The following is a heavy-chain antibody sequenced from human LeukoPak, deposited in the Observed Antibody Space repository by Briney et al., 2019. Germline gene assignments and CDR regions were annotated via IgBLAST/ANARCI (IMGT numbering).Heavy chain of an antibody. Sequence: GGSLRLSCAASGFIFRSYGVNWVRQAPGKGLEWVSGIYKNGRERYGDSVKGRFTISRDNSKNTLYLQMHSLRVEDTAVYYCAHLEWGYAGGLDVWGQGTTVTVSS. CDR3: AHLEWGYAGGLDV. D-gene: IGHD3-3*01. V-gene: IGHV3-23*05. CDR2: IYKNGRER. J-gene: IGHJ6*02. CDR1: GFIFRSYG.